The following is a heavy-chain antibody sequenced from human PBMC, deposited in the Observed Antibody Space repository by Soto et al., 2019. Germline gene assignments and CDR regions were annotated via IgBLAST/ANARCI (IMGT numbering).Heavy chain of an antibody. CDR3: ARRFEFGSGMFDY. V-gene: IGHV3-30-3*01. D-gene: IGHD6-19*01. J-gene: IGHJ4*02. CDR1: GFTFSSYA. Sequence: GALRLSCAASGFTFSSYAMHWVRQAPGKGLEWVAVISYDGSNKYYADSVKGRFTISRDNSKNTLYLQMNSLRAEDTAVYYCARRFEFGSGMFDYWGQGTLVTVSS. CDR2: ISYDGSNK.